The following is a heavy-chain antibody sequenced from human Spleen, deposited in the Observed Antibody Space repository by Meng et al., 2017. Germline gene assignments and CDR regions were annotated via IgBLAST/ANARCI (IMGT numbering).Heavy chain of an antibody. V-gene: IGHV4-34*02. J-gene: IGHJ4*02. D-gene: IGHD1-26*01. CDR1: GGSFSGYY. Sequence: QLQLQQWGSGLSKPSDNLSLTCAFYGGSFSGYYWNWIRQSPGKGLEWIXEINHTGSTNSNPSLESRVTMSVDTSKNQISLKLSSVTAADTAVYYCARRGILPDYWGQGTLVTVSS. CDR2: INHTGST. CDR3: ARRGILPDY.